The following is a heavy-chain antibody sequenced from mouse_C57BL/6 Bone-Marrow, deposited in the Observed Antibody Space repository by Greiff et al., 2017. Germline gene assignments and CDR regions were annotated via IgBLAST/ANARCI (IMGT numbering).Heavy chain of an antibody. V-gene: IGHV1-19*01. J-gene: IGHJ3*01. CDR2: INPYNGGT. Sequence: EVQRVESGPVLVKPGASVKMSCKASGYTFTDYYMNWVKQSHGKSLEWIGVINPYNGGTSYNQKFKGKATLTVDKSSSTAYMELNSLTSEDSAVYYCAREGGSEAYWGQGTLVTVSA. CDR1: GYTFTDYY. CDR3: AREGGSEAY.